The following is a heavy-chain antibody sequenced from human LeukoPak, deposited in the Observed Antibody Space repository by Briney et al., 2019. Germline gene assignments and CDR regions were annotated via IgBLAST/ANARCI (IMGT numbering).Heavy chain of an antibody. Sequence: SETLSLTCTVSGGSISSHYWSWIRQPPGKGLEWIGYIYYSGSTNYNPSLKSRVTISVDTSKNQFSLKLSSVTAADTAVYYCASASIAARRFAFDIWGQGTMVNVSS. CDR2: IYYSGST. J-gene: IGHJ3*02. CDR1: GGSISSHY. D-gene: IGHD6-6*01. CDR3: ASASIAARRFAFDI. V-gene: IGHV4-59*11.